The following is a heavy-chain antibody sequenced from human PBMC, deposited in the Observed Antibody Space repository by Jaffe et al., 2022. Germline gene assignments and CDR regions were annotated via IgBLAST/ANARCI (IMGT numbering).Heavy chain of an antibody. CDR1: GYTFTSYG. J-gene: IGHJ4*02. CDR3: ARDSGPYYDILTGYYPLYYFDY. CDR2: ISAYNGNT. Sequence: QVQLVQSGAEVKKPGASVKVSCKASGYTFTSYGISWVRQAPGQGLEWMGWISAYNGNTNYAQKLQGRVTMTTDTSTSTAYMELRSLRSDDTAVYYCARDSGPYYDILTGYYPLYYFDYWGQGTLVTVSS. D-gene: IGHD3-9*01. V-gene: IGHV1-18*01.